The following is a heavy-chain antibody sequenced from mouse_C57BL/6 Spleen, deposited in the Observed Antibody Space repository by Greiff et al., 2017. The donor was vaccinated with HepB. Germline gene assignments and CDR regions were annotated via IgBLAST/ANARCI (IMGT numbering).Heavy chain of an antibody. V-gene: IGHV1-64*01. CDR1: GYTFTSYW. J-gene: IGHJ4*01. Sequence: QVQLQQPGAELVKPGASVKLSCKASGYTFTSYWMHWVKQRPGQGLEWIGMIHPNSGSTNYNEKFKSKATLTVDKSSSTAYMQLSSLTSEDSAVYYCARESLRLRLYAMDYWGQGTSVTVSS. D-gene: IGHD1-1*01. CDR2: IHPNSGST. CDR3: ARESLRLRLYAMDY.